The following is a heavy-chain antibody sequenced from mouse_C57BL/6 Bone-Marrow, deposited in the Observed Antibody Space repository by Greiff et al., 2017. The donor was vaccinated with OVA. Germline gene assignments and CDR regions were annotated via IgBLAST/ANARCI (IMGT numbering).Heavy chain of an antibody. D-gene: IGHD1-1*01. Sequence: QVQLQQPGTELVKPGASVKLSCKASGYTFTSYWMHWVKQRPGQGLEWIGNINPSNGGTNYNEKFKSKATLTVDKSSSTANMQLSSLTSEDSAVYYCASAQFPYYYGSSPFDYWGQGTTLTVSS. J-gene: IGHJ2*01. CDR1: GYTFTSYW. CDR2: INPSNGGT. V-gene: IGHV1-53*01. CDR3: ASAQFPYYYGSSPFDY.